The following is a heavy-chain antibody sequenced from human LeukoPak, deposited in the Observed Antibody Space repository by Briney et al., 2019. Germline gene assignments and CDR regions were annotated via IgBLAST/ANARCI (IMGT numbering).Heavy chain of an antibody. J-gene: IGHJ4*02. D-gene: IGHD5-24*01. CDR2: IYIDGYT. CDR3: ARDPRDGYGHFDH. Sequence: GGSLRLSCAASGFTFSGNHMNWVRQAPGKGLEWISVIYIDGYTYYADSVKGRFTISRDNSKNTLYLQMNSLKPDDTAIYYRARDPRDGYGHFDHWGQGTLVTVSS. V-gene: IGHV3-66*02. CDR1: GFTFSGNH.